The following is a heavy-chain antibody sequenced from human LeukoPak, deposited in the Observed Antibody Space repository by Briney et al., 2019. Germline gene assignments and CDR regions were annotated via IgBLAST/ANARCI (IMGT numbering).Heavy chain of an antibody. CDR1: GYTFTSYY. V-gene: IGHV1-46*01. Sequence: ASVEVSCKASGYTFTSYYMHWVRQAPGQGLEWMGIINPSGGSTSYAQKFQGRVTMTRDTSTSTVYMELSSLRSEDTAVYYCARGVPYCSSTSCYSGFGAFDIWGQGTMVTVSS. CDR2: INPSGGST. D-gene: IGHD2-2*01. CDR3: ARGVPYCSSTSCYSGFGAFDI. J-gene: IGHJ3*02.